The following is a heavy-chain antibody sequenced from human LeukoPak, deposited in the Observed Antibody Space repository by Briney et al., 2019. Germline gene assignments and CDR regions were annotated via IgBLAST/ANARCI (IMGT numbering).Heavy chain of an antibody. V-gene: IGHV3-30*03. CDR1: GFTFSSYG. CDR2: ISYDGSNK. Sequence: GGSLRLSCAASGFTFSSYGMHWVRQAPGKGLEWVAVISYDGSNKYYADSVKGRFTISRDNSKNTLYLQMNSLRAEDTAVYYCATAGITGTTGLDYWGQGTLVTVSS. J-gene: IGHJ4*02. D-gene: IGHD1-20*01. CDR3: ATAGITGTTGLDY.